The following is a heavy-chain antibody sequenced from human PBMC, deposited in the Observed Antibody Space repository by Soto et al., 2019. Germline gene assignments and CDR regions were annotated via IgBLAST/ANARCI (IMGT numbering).Heavy chain of an antibody. CDR2: IYYSGST. Sequence: SETLSLTCTVSGGSISSYYWSWIRQPPGKGLEWIGYIYYSGSTNYNPSLKSRVTISVDTSKNQFSLKLSSVTAADTAVYYCARRTGYSGYDLFFDYWGQGTLVTVSS. CDR1: GGSISSYY. V-gene: IGHV4-59*08. J-gene: IGHJ4*02. CDR3: ARRTGYSGYDLFFDY. D-gene: IGHD5-12*01.